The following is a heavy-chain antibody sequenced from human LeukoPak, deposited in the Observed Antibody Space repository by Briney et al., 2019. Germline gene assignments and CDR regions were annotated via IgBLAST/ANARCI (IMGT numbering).Heavy chain of an antibody. CDR3: ARYCSSTSCYENFPMGDGMDV. CDR1: GGTFSKYT. Sequence: SVKVSCKASGGTFSKYTISWVRQRPGQGLEWMGGITPLFGTANYAQKFQGRVTITADESASTAYMELSSLRSEDTAVYYCARYCSSTSCYENFPMGDGMDVWGQGTTVTVSS. CDR2: ITPLFGTA. V-gene: IGHV1-69*01. J-gene: IGHJ6*02. D-gene: IGHD2-2*01.